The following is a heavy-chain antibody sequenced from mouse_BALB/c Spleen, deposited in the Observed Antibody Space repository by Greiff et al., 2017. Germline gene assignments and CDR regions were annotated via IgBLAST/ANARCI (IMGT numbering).Heavy chain of an antibody. CDR2: INPSNGGT. CDR3: TREGRFLYAMDY. J-gene: IGHJ4*01. V-gene: IGHV1S81*02. Sequence: VQLQQPGAELVKPGASVKLSCKASGYTFTSYYMYWVKQRPGQGLEWIGGINPSNGGTNFNEKFKSKATLTVDKSSSTAYMQLSSLTSEDSAVYYCTREGRFLYAMDYWGQGTSVTVSS. D-gene: IGHD1-1*01. CDR1: GYTFTSYY.